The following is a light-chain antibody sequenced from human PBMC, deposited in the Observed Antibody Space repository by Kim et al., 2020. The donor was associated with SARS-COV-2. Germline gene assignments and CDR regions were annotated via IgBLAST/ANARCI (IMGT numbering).Light chain of an antibody. CDR2: GNT. CDR1: SANIGACYD. V-gene: IGLV1-40*01. CDR3: QSYDRSLSGSL. J-gene: IGLJ2*01. Sequence: RVASTVPGSSANIGACYDVNWSQHLPGTAPKRLIFGNTNRPSGVPDRFSGSQSGTSASLAINGLQAEDEADYYCQSYDRSLSGSLFGGGTQLTVL.